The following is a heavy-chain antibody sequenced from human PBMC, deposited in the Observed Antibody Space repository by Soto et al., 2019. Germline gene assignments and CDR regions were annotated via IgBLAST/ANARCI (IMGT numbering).Heavy chain of an antibody. CDR3: ARAADYYDSSGSFGMDV. Sequence: GGSLRLSCAASGFTFSSYAMHWVRQAPGKGLEWVAVISYDGSNKYYADSVKGRFTISRDNSKNTLYLQMNSLRAEDTAVYYCARAADYYDSSGSFGMDVWGQGTTVTVSS. D-gene: IGHD3-22*01. CDR1: GFTFSSYA. J-gene: IGHJ6*02. V-gene: IGHV3-30-3*01. CDR2: ISYDGSNK.